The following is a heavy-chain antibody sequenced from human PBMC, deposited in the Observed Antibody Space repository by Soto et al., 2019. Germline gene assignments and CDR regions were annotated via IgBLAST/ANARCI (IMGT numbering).Heavy chain of an antibody. V-gene: IGHV4-4*02. CDR1: SGSITTSVL. CDR3: VGGRDYDY. J-gene: IGHJ4*02. D-gene: IGHD1-26*01. CDR2: IAHDGHT. Sequence: SETLSLTCDVSSGSITTSVLWTWVRQFPGKGLEWIGEIAHDGHTNYNPSLSGRVTMSVDLSNSQFSLNVASVTAADTAVDFCVGGRDYDYWGQGTLVTVSS.